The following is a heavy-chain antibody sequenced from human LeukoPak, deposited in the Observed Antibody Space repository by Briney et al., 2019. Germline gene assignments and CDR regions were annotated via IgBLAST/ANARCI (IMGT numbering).Heavy chain of an antibody. D-gene: IGHD4-11*01. CDR3: ATNNADGNYVP. CDR2: IIPILRTA. CDR1: GGSFSNYA. Sequence: ASVKVSCKASGGSFSNYAISWVRQAAGQGLEWMGRIIPILRTANYAQKFPGRVTITAGKSTSTAYMELSSLRSEDTAVYYCATNNADGNYVPWGPGTLVTVSS. J-gene: IGHJ4*02. V-gene: IGHV1-69*04.